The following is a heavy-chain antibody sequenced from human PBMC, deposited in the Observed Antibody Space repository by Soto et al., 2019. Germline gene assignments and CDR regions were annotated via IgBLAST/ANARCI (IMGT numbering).Heavy chain of an antibody. J-gene: IGHJ5*02. V-gene: IGHV4-39*01. CDR2: IYYSGPT. D-gene: IGHD4-17*01. Sequence: PSETLSLTCTVSGGSISSSSSYWDWIRQSPEKGLEWIGAIYYSGPTYYNPSLKSRVTISVDTSRNQFSLKLTSVTAADTAVYYCAIGDYSDWFDPWGQGTLVTVSS. CDR3: AIGDYSDWFDP. CDR1: GGSISSSSSY.